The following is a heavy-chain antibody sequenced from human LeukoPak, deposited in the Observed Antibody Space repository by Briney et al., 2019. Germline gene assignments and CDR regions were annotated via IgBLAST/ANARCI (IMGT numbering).Heavy chain of an antibody. CDR3: ARGLKMYKASQGGY. D-gene: IGHD1-1*01. J-gene: IGHJ4*02. CDR1: GYTFTSYD. Sequence: ASVKVSCKASGYTFTSYDINWVRQATGQGLEWMGWMNPNSGNTGYAQKFQGRVTMTRNTSISTAYMELSSLRSEDTAVYYCARGLKMYKASQGGYWGQGTLVTVSS. V-gene: IGHV1-8*01. CDR2: MNPNSGNT.